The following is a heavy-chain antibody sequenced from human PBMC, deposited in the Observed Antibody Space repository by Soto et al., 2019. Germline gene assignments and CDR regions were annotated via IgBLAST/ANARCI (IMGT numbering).Heavy chain of an antibody. J-gene: IGHJ6*02. D-gene: IGHD3-16*01. CDR3: AKDYTLFYGMDV. Sequence: GGSLGLSSAASGFTFSSYGMHWVRQAPGKGLEWVAVISYDGSNKYYADSVKGRFTISRDNSKNTLYLQMNSLRAEDTAVYYCAKDYTLFYGMDVWGQGTPVTVSS. V-gene: IGHV3-30*18. CDR1: GFTFSSYG. CDR2: ISYDGSNK.